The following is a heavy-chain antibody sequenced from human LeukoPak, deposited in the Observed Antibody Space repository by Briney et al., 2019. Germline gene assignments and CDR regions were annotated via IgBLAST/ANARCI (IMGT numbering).Heavy chain of an antibody. CDR2: ISPKSGGT. J-gene: IGHJ4*02. CDR3: ARHNYDFDFDS. CDR1: GYTFSDYY. Sequence: ASVKVSCKASGYTFSDYYIHWVRQAPGQGLEWMGWISPKSGGTNYARNFQGRVTMTRDTSINTAYMELSRLRPDDTAVYYCARHNYDFDFDSWGQGALVTVSS. D-gene: IGHD3-3*01. V-gene: IGHV1-2*02.